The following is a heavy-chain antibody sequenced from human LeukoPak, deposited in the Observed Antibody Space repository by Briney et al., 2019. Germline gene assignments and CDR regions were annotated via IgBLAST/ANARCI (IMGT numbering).Heavy chain of an antibody. D-gene: IGHD3-3*01. Sequence: PSETLSLTCTVSGGSISSSSYYWGWIRQPPGKGLEWIGSIYYSGSTYYNPSLKSRVTISVDTSKNQFSLKLSSVTAADTAVYYCARASYYDFWSGYYPLGAFDIWGQGTMVTVSS. J-gene: IGHJ3*02. CDR1: GGSISSSSYY. V-gene: IGHV4-39*07. CDR2: IYYSGST. CDR3: ARASYYDFWSGYYPLGAFDI.